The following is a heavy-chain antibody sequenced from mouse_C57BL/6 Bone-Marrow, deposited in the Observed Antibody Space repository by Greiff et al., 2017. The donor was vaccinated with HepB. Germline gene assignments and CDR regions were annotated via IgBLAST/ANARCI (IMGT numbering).Heavy chain of an antibody. CDR2: ISSGGSYT. CDR1: GFTFSSYG. CDR3: ARQGYAMDY. V-gene: IGHV5-6*01. Sequence: EVQLVESGGDLVKPGGSLKLSCAASGFTFSSYGMSWVRQTPDKRLEWVATISSGGSYTYYPDSVKGRFTISRENAKNTLYLQMSSLKSEDTAMYYCARQGYAMDYWGQGTSVTVSS. J-gene: IGHJ4*01.